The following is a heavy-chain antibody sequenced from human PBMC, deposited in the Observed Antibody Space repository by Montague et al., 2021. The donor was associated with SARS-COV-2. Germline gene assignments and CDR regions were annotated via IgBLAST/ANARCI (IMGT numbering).Heavy chain of an antibody. Sequence: SLRLSCAASGFTFSSYAMHWVRQAPGKGLEWVAVISYDGSNKYYADSVKGQFTISRDNSKNTLYLQMNSLRAEDTAVYYCASMLSGWYASDYWGQGTLVTVSS. J-gene: IGHJ4*02. CDR1: GFTFSSYA. CDR3: ASMLSGWYASDY. CDR2: ISYDGSNK. D-gene: IGHD6-19*01. V-gene: IGHV3-30*04.